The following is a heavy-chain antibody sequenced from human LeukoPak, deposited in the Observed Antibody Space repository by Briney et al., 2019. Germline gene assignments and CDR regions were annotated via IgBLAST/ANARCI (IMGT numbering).Heavy chain of an antibody. CDR3: ATGLTPFYILTGC. D-gene: IGHD3-9*01. Sequence: PSETLSLTCTVSGGSISSGGYYWSWIRQPPGKGLEWIGYIYHSGSTYYNPSLKSRVTISVDRSKNQFSLKLSSVTAADTAVYYCATGLTPFYILTGCWGQGTLVTVSS. V-gene: IGHV4-30-2*01. CDR1: GGSISSGGYY. CDR2: IYHSGST. J-gene: IGHJ4*02.